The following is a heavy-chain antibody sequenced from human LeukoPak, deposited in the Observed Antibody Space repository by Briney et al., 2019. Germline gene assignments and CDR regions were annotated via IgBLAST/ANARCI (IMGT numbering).Heavy chain of an antibody. J-gene: IGHJ6*03. D-gene: IGHD6-19*01. CDR1: GFTFSIYG. CDR3: PRLNGWDNYYSYIDV. Sequence: PGGSLRLSCAECGFTFSIYGMYWVRQAPSKGLEWVASILYDGSNKFYLDSVKGRFTISRDNSRNTLYLQMNSLRAEDTAVYYCPRLNGWDNYYSYIDVWGKGTTVTVSS. CDR2: ILYDGSNK. V-gene: IGHV3-30*02.